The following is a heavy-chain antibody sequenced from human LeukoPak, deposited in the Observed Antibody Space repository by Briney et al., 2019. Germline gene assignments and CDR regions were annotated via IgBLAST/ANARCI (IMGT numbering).Heavy chain of an antibody. CDR3: ARDLGAMEPDY. D-gene: IGHD1-26*01. V-gene: IGHV1-69*13. Sequence: GASVKVSCKASGYTFTSYAMNWVRQAPGQGLEWMGGIIPIFGTANYAQKFQGRVTITADESTSTAYMELSSLRSEDTAVYYCARDLGAMEPDYWGQGTLVTVSS. J-gene: IGHJ4*02. CDR2: IIPIFGTA. CDR1: GYTFTSYA.